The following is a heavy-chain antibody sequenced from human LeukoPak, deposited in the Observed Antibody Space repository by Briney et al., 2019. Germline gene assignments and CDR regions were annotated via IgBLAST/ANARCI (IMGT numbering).Heavy chain of an antibody. D-gene: IGHD2-15*01. V-gene: IGHV4-59*01. Sequence: KPSETLSLTCTVSGGSISSYYWSWIRQPPGKGLEWVGYIYYSGSTNYNPSLKSRVTISVDTSKNQYSLKLSSVTAADTAVYYCAREDATFRGYFDYWGQGTLVTVSS. CDR2: IYYSGST. CDR3: AREDATFRGYFDY. J-gene: IGHJ4*02. CDR1: GGSISSYY.